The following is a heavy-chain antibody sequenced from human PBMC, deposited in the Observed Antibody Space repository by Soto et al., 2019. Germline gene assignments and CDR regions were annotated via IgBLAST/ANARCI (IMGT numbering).Heavy chain of an antibody. CDR1: RVAFSKFI. J-gene: IGHJ6*02. D-gene: IGHD3-22*01. V-gene: IGHV1-69*01. CDR3: AKVKYSSPMGYYYGMDV. CDR2: IIPIFGTA. Sequence: QAELEQSGGEVKKPGSSVKVSCKASRVAFSKFIVTWVRQAPGLGVSWVGGIIPIFGTANYAKKFQARVTITAAESTPTSYMEVSKLRSEDTAVYYCAKVKYSSPMGYYYGMDVWGQGTTVPVPS.